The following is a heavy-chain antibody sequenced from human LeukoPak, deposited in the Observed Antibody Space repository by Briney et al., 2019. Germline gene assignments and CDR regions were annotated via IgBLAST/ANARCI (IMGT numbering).Heavy chain of an antibody. D-gene: IGHD4-17*01. V-gene: IGHV3-33*01. Sequence: PGGSLRLSCAASGFTFSSYGMHWVRQAPGKGLEWVAVIWYDGSNKYYADSVKGRFTISRDNSKNTLYLQMNSLRAEDTAVYYCAREFTTVTTQSWFDPWGQGTLVTVSS. J-gene: IGHJ5*02. CDR2: IWYDGSNK. CDR3: AREFTTVTTQSWFDP. CDR1: GFTFSSYG.